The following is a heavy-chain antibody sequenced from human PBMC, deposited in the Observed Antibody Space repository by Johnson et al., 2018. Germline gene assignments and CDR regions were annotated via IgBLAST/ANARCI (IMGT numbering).Heavy chain of an antibody. V-gene: IGHV3-53*02. Sequence: EVQLLETGGGLVQPGGSRRLSCAASGFSVSRDYMSWVRQAPGKALEWVSVIYSGGSTYYADSVKGRFTNSRDNSKNTVYLQMNSLRHGDTAMYHCARERDGVNLDYAFVIRGQGTMVTVSS. CDR1: GFSVSRDY. D-gene: IGHD5-24*01. CDR3: ARERDGVNLDYAFVI. J-gene: IGHJ3*02. CDR2: IYSGGST.